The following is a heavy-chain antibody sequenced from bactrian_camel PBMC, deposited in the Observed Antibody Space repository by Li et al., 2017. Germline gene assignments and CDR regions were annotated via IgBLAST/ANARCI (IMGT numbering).Heavy chain of an antibody. CDR2: IRKDDAT. Sequence: HVQLVESGGGSVQAGGSLRLSCAVSRLTYSDYWLAWFRQAPASEREAVAAIRKDDATSYADSVKGRFTIAKDNVKRNILYLQMNDLKIDDSAIYYCAAGKAGAYGCDDGMPFLGKGTQVTVS. CDR1: RLTYSDYW. V-gene: IGHV3S26*01. J-gene: IGHJ7*01. D-gene: IGHD3*01.